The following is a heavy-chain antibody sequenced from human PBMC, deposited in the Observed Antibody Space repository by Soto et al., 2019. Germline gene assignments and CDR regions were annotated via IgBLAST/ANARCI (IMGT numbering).Heavy chain of an antibody. Sequence: PSDTHCLTCPVSGSTVISRNYCSSWIRLPPEKGLEWIGNIYYSVSTTYNPYVKSRATISVDTSKYRFSLKVSSVTAADTAVYCCARIPVDTSMIYWFEPLCQGTLVNVSS. V-gene: IGHV4-61*01. CDR1: GSTVISRNYC. J-gene: IGHJ5*02. CDR2: IYYSVST. CDR3: ARIPVDTSMIYWFEP. D-gene: IGHD5-18*01.